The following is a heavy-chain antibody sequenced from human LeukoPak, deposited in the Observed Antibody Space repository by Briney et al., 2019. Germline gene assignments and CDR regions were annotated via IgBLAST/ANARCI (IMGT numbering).Heavy chain of an antibody. CDR3: ARDDDWNYEDS. CDR2: IKQDGSEK. CDR1: GFTFSNYW. Sequence: GRSLRLSCAASGFTFSNYWMSWVRQAPGKGLEWVANIKQDGSEKYYVNSVKGRFTISRDNAKNSLYLQMNSLRAEDTAIYFCARDDDWNYEDSWGQGTLVTVSS. D-gene: IGHD1-7*01. V-gene: IGHV3-7*01. J-gene: IGHJ4*02.